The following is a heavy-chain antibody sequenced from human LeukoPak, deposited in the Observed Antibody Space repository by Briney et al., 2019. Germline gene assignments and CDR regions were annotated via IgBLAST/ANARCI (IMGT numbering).Heavy chain of an antibody. J-gene: IGHJ5*02. D-gene: IGHD3-22*01. CDR1: GGSISSYY. Sequence: SETLSLTCTVSGGSISSYYWSRIRQPPGKGLEWIGYIYYSGSTNYNPSLKSRVTISVDTSKNQFSLKLSSVTAADTAVYYCARVGYYYESSGYYRRDNWFDPWGQGILVTVSS. CDR2: IYYSGST. V-gene: IGHV4-59*01. CDR3: ARVGYYYESSGYYRRDNWFDP.